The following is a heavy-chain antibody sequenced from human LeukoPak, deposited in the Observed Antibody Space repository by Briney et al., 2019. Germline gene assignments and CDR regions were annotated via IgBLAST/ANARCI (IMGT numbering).Heavy chain of an antibody. Sequence: PGGSLRLSCAACGFTFSSYDMHWVRQATGKGLEWVSAIGTAGDTYYPGSVKGQFTISRENAKNSLYLQMNSLRAGDTAVYYCVRERFYFDSSGYSGASTLWGQGALVTVSS. CDR1: GFTFSSYD. J-gene: IGHJ4*02. CDR3: VRERFYFDSSGYSGASTL. D-gene: IGHD3-22*01. CDR2: IGTAGDT. V-gene: IGHV3-13*03.